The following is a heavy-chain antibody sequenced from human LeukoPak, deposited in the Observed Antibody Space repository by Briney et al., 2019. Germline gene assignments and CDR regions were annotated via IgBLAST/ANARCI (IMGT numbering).Heavy chain of an antibody. CDR1: GFTFSSYA. CDR2: ISGSGGTT. Sequence: GGSLRLSCAASGFTFSSYAMSWVRQAPGKGLEWVSAISGSGGTTHYADSVKGRFTISRDNSKNTLYLQMNSLRVEDTAVYYCAKDLSFMTTVTTYFDYWGQGTLVTVSS. D-gene: IGHD4-17*01. J-gene: IGHJ4*02. V-gene: IGHV3-23*01. CDR3: AKDLSFMTTVTTYFDY.